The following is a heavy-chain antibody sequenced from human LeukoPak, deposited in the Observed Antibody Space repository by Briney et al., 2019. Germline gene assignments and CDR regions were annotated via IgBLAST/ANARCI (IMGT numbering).Heavy chain of an antibody. J-gene: IGHJ6*02. CDR1: GYTFTSYW. Sequence: RGSLKISCKGSGYTFTSYWIGWVRQMPGKGLEWMGIIYPGDSDTRYSPSFQGQVTISADKSISTAYLQWSSLKASDTAMYYCARRGTYSSGWYYGMDVWGQGTTVTVSS. D-gene: IGHD6-19*01. V-gene: IGHV5-51*01. CDR2: IYPGDSDT. CDR3: ARRGTYSSGWYYGMDV.